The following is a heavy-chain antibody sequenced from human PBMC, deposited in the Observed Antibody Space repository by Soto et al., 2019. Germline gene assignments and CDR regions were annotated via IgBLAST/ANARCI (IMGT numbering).Heavy chain of an antibody. Sequence: QVQLVQSGAEVKKPGASVKVSCKASGYTFTSYDINWVRQATGQGLEWMGWMNPNSGNTGYAQKFQGRVTMTRNTSISTAYMELRSLRSEDTAVYYCASYPLRYCSSTSCQGYYFDYWGQGTLVTVSS. CDR3: ASYPLRYCSSTSCQGYYFDY. D-gene: IGHD2-2*01. CDR2: MNPNSGNT. CDR1: GYTFTSYD. J-gene: IGHJ4*02. V-gene: IGHV1-8*01.